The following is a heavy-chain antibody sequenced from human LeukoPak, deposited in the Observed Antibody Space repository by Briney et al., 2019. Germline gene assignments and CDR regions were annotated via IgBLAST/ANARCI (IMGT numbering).Heavy chain of an antibody. CDR3: AKERQTGDYFTSDF. V-gene: IGHV3-23*01. CDR1: GFTFSSYA. D-gene: IGHD4-17*01. J-gene: IGHJ4*02. CDR2: INGRGDST. Sequence: GGSLRLSCAASGFTFSSYAMSWVRQAPGKGLEWVSAINGRGDSTFYADSVKGQFTISRDNSKSTVYLQMNSLRADDTAVYYCAKERQTGDYFTSDFWGQGTLVTVSS.